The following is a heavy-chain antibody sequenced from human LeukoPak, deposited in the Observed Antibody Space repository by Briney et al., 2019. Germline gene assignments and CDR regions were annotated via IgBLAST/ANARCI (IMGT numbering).Heavy chain of an antibody. CDR3: ARAFDTSWDYYYMDV. D-gene: IGHD2-2*01. V-gene: IGHV3-21*06. CDR1: EFSFSNYW. J-gene: IGHJ6*03. CDR2: ISSRSKYI. Sequence: GGSLRLSCAASEFSFSNYWMSWVRQAPGKGLEWVASISSRSKYIYHADSVKGRFTISRDDAKNSLYLQMNSLRADDTAVYYCARAFDTSWDYYYMDVWGKGTTVTVFS.